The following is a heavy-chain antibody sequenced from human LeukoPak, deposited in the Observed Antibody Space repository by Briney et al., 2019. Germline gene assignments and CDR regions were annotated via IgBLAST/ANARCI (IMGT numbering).Heavy chain of an antibody. D-gene: IGHD6-13*01. V-gene: IGHV4-4*07. Sequence: ASETLSLTCTVSGGSISSYYWSWIRQPAGKGLEWIGRIYTSGSTNYNPSLKSRVTMSVDTSKNQFSLKLSSVTAADTVVYYCARDSSSWFSFDYWGQGTLVTVSS. CDR3: ARDSSSWFSFDY. CDR2: IYTSGST. CDR1: GGSISSYY. J-gene: IGHJ4*02.